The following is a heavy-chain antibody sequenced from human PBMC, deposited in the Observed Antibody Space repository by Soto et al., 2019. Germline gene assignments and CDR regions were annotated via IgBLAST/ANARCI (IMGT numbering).Heavy chain of an antibody. D-gene: IGHD6-6*01. V-gene: IGHV1-3*01. Sequence: ASVKVSCKASGYTFTAYAIHWVRQAPGQRIEWMGWINAGNGETKSSQTFQGRVAITRDTSARTAYMELRRRTSEDTAVYYCFRDLYPSSAPFDPGRQGTLVPVFS. CDR3: FRDLYPSSAPFDP. J-gene: IGHJ5*02. CDR1: GYTFTAYA. CDR2: INAGNGET.